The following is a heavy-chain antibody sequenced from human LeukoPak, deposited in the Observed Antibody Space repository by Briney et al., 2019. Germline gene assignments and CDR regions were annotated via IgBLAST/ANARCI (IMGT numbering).Heavy chain of an antibody. V-gene: IGHV1-2*06. CDR3: ARGSRRISVEGDY. CDR2: INPNSGGT. Sequence: ASVKVSCKASGYTFTGYYMHWVRQAPGQGLEWMGRINPNSGGTNYAQKFQGRVTMTRDTSISTAYMELSRLRSDDTAVYYCARGSRRISVEGDYWGQGTLVTVSS. J-gene: IGHJ4*02. D-gene: IGHD3-10*01. CDR1: GYTFTGYY.